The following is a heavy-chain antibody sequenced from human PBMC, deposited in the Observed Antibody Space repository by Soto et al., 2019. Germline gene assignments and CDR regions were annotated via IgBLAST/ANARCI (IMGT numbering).Heavy chain of an antibody. Sequence: SETLSLTCAVSGGSISSGGYSWSWIRQPPGKGLEWIGYIYHSGSTYYNPSLKSRVTISVDRSKNQFSLKLSSVTAADTAVYYCARARYCISTSCYWWFAPWGQGTLVTVSS. J-gene: IGHJ5*02. CDR3: ARARYCISTSCYWWFAP. D-gene: IGHD2-2*01. CDR2: IYHSGST. CDR1: GGSISSGGYS. V-gene: IGHV4-30-2*01.